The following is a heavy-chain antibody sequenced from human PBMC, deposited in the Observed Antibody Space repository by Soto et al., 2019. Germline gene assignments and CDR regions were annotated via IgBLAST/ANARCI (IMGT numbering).Heavy chain of an antibody. CDR1: GGSISSGGYS. Sequence: SETLSLTCAVSGGSISSGGYSWSWIRQPPGKGLEWIGYIYHSGSTYYNPSLKSRVTISVDRSKNQFSLKLSSVTAADTAVYYWARMDSSYGDFDYWGQGTLVTVSS. J-gene: IGHJ4*02. V-gene: IGHV4-30-2*01. CDR3: ARMDSSYGDFDY. CDR2: IYHSGST. D-gene: IGHD4-17*01.